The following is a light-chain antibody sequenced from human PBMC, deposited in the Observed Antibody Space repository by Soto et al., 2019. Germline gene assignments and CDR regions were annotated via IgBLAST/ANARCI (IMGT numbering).Light chain of an antibody. Sequence: DIVMTQSPATLSVSQGGRATLSCRASQSIGDTLAWYQLKPGQAPRLLIYGASSRVTGFPARFSGSGYGTEFTLTISNLQLEDVATYYCQKYNTAPLTFGGGTKVDIK. V-gene: IGKV3-15*01. J-gene: IGKJ4*01. CDR1: QSIGDT. CDR2: GAS. CDR3: QKYNTAPLT.